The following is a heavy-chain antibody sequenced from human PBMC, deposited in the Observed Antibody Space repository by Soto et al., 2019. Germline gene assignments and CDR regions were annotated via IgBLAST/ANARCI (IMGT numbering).Heavy chain of an antibody. V-gene: IGHV1-69*06. D-gene: IGHD1-1*01. Sequence: QVKLVQSGAEVKKPGSSVKVSCKASGGTFSSYAISWVRQAPGQGLEWMGGIIPIFGTANYAQKFQGRVTITADKSTSTAYMELSILRSEDTAVYYCARDVGYNCKGGMDVWGQGTTVTVSS. J-gene: IGHJ6*02. CDR3: ARDVGYNCKGGMDV. CDR1: GGTFSSYA. CDR2: IIPIFGTA.